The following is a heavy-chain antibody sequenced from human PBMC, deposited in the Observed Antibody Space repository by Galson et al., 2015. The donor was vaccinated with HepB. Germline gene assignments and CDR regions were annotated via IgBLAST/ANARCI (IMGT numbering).Heavy chain of an antibody. D-gene: IGHD6-13*01. CDR2: ISAYNGNT. V-gene: IGHV1-18*04. J-gene: IGHJ6*02. Sequence: SVKVSCKASGYTFTRYGISWVRQAPGQGLEWMGWISAYNGNTNYAQKLQGRVTMTTDTSTSTAYMELRSLRSDDTAVYYCARDIAAAGKNYYGMDVWGQVTTVTVSS. CDR1: GYTFTRYG. CDR3: ARDIAAAGKNYYGMDV.